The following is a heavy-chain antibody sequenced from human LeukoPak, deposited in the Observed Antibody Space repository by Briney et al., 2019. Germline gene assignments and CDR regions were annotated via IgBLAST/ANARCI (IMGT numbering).Heavy chain of an antibody. CDR1: GGSISSGGYY. J-gene: IGHJ3*02. V-gene: IGHV4-31*03. Sequence: SETLSLTCTVSGGSISSGGYYWSWIRQHPGKGLEWIGYIYYSGSTYYSPSLKSRVTISVDTSKNQFSLKLSSVTAADTAVYYCARDDYYDSSGYGRQAFDIRGQGTMVTVSS. CDR2: IYYSGST. CDR3: ARDDYYDSSGYGRQAFDI. D-gene: IGHD3-22*01.